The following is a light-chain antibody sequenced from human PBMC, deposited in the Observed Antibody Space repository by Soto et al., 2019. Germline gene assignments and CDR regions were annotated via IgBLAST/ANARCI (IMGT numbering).Light chain of an antibody. J-gene: IGLJ1*01. Sequence: QSALTQPASVSGSPGQSITISCTGTSSDVGGYNYVSWYQQHPGKAPKLLIYEVTYRPSGVYNRFSGSKSGNTASLTISGLQAEDEADYFCGSYTSSNTLVFGTGTKLTVL. CDR1: SSDVGGYNY. CDR2: EVT. V-gene: IGLV2-14*03. CDR3: GSYTSSNTLV.